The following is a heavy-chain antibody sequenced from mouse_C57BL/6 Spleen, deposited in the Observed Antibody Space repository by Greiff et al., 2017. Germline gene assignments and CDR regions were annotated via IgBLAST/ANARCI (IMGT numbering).Heavy chain of an antibody. V-gene: IGHV5-9-1*02. J-gene: IGHJ2*01. CDR1: GFTFSSYA. CDR3: TREGEYYFDY. Sequence: EVKVEESGEGLVKPGGSLKLSCAASGFTFSSYAMSWVRQTPEKRLEWVAYISSGGDYIYYADTVKGRFTISRDNARNTLYLQMSSLKSEDTAMYYCTREGEYYFDYWGQGTTLTVSS. D-gene: IGHD3-3*01. CDR2: ISSGGDYI.